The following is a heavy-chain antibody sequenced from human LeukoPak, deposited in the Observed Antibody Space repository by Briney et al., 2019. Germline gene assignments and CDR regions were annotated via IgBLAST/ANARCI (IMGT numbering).Heavy chain of an antibody. D-gene: IGHD3-10*01. CDR2: INPNSGGT. J-gene: IGHJ5*02. CDR3: ARASVPMDYYGSSWFDP. V-gene: IGHV1-2*06. Sequence: ASVKVSRQASVYTFTCYYLHWVRQPPGQGLEWVGLINPNSGGTNYAENVQGRVTMTRDTSNSTPYMELSRLRSDDTAVYYCARASVPMDYYGSSWFDPWGQGTLVTVSS. CDR1: VYTFTCYY.